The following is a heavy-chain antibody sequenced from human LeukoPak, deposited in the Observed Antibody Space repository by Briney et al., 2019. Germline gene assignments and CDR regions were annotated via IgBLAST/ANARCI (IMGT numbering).Heavy chain of an antibody. CDR3: AREVQRFTIFGVRSSGPWFDP. J-gene: IGHJ5*02. CDR2: INPNSGGT. Sequence: ASVKVSCKASGYTFTGYYMHWVRQAPGQGLEWMGRINPNSGGTNYAQKFQGRVTMTRDTSISTAYMELSRLRSDETAVYYCAREVQRFTIFGVRSSGPWFDPWGQGTLVTVSS. D-gene: IGHD3-3*01. V-gene: IGHV1-2*06. CDR1: GYTFTGYY.